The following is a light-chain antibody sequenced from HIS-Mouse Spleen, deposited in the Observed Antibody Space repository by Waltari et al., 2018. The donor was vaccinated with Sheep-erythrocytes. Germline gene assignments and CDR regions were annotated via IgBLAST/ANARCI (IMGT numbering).Light chain of an antibody. J-gene: IGLJ1*01. CDR1: SRDVGGYNY. CDR2: DVS. CDR3: CSYAGSYNHV. Sequence: QSALTQPRSVSGSPGQSVTISCTGTSRDVGGYNYVSCDQQHPGKAPKLMIYDVSKRPSGVPDRFSGSKSGNTASLTISGLQAEDEADYYCCSYAGSYNHVFATGTKVTVL. V-gene: IGLV2-11*01.